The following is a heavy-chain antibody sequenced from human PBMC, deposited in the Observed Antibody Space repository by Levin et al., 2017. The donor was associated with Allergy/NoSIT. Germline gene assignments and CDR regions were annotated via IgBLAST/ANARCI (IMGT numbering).Heavy chain of an antibody. V-gene: IGHV4-30-4*01. J-gene: IGHJ4*02. CDR2: VYYSGST. Sequence: SQTLSLPCTVSGGSISSSDHYWTWIRQPPGKGLEWIGYVYYSGSTYYNPSLKSRVTISVDTSKNQFSLKVSSVTAADTAVYYCARGGYYGSGSYFVFDFWGQGSLVTVSS. CDR1: GGSISSSDHY. D-gene: IGHD3-10*01. CDR3: ARGGYYGSGSYFVFDF.